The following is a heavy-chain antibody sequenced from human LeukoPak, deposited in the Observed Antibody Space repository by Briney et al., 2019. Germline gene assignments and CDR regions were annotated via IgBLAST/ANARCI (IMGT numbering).Heavy chain of an antibody. CDR1: GYTFTNYY. D-gene: IGHD3-22*01. J-gene: IGHJ4*02. V-gene: IGHV1-2*02. Sequence: ASVKVSCKASGYTFTNYYMHWVRQAPGQGLEWMGWINPNSGGTNYAQKFQGRVTMTRDTSISTAYMELSRLRSDDTAVYYCARVEGVGGSPVGYYDSSGYYYFDYWGQGTLVTASS. CDR3: ARVEGVGGSPVGYYDSSGYYYFDY. CDR2: INPNSGGT.